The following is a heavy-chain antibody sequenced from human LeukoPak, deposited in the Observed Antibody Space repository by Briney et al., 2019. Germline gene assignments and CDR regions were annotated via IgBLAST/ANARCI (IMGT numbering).Heavy chain of an antibody. V-gene: IGHV3-23*01. J-gene: IGHJ3*02. CDR3: AKEFDCGRDCLDAFDI. D-gene: IGHD2-21*02. CDR2: ISGSGGST. CDR1: GFTFSSYA. Sequence: PGGSLRLSCAASGFTFSSYAMSWVRQAPGKGLEWVSAISGSGGSTYYADSVKGRFTISRDNSKNTLYLQMNSLRAEDTAVYYCAKEFDCGRDCLDAFDIWGQGTMVTVSS.